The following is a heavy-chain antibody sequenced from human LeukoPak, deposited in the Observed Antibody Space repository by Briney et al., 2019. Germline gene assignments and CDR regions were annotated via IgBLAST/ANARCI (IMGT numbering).Heavy chain of an antibody. CDR3: ARDSYYSSDN. D-gene: IGHD3-22*01. V-gene: IGHV3-7*05. J-gene: IGHJ4*02. CDR2: IKHDGSQK. Sequence: GGSLRLSCATSGFTFSNYWMSWVRQAPGKGPEWVANIKHDGSQKYYLDSVKGRFTISRDNAKNPLYPQMNSLRAADTAVYYCARDSYYSSDNWGQGTLVTVSS. CDR1: GFTFSNYW.